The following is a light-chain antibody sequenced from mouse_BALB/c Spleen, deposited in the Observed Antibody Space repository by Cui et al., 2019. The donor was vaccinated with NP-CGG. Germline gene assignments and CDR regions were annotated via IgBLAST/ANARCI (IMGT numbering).Light chain of an antibody. CDR1: TGAVTTSNY. Sequence: VVINQESPTTTSPGETVTLTCRSSTGAVTTSNYANWVQEKPDHLFTGLIGGTNNRAPGVPARFSGSLIGDKAALTITGAQTEDETIYFCALWYSNHWVFGGGTKLTVL. CDR2: GTN. V-gene: IGLV1*01. CDR3: ALWYSNHWV. J-gene: IGLJ1*01.